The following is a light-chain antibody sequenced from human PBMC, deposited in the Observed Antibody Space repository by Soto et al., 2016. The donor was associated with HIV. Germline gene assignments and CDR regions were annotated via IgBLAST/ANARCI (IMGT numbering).Light chain of an antibody. CDR1: QTINNW. Sequence: DIQMTQFPSTLSASIGDRVTITCRASQTINNWLAWYQQKPGKAPKLLIYRASTLQTGVPSRFSASGSGTEFTLTISSLQPDDFATYYCQQFGNSPYTFGQGTKLEIK. V-gene: IGKV1-5*03. CDR2: RAS. J-gene: IGKJ2*01. CDR3: QQFGNSPYT.